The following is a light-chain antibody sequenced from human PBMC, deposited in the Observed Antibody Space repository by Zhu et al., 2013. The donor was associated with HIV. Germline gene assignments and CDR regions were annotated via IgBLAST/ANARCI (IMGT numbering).Light chain of an antibody. Sequence: DIVMTQSPLSLPVTPGEPASISCRSSQSLLYSNGYNYLDWYLQKPGQSPQLLIYLGSNRASGVPDRFSGSGSGTNFTLKISRVEAEDVGVYYCMQSLQTPLTFAGGTKVEIK. CDR3: MQSLQTPLT. CDR2: LGS. CDR1: QSLLYSNGYNY. J-gene: IGKJ4*01. V-gene: IGKV2-28*01.